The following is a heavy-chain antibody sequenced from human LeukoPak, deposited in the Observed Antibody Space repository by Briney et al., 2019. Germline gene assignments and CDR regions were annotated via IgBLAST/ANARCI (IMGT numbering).Heavy chain of an antibody. Sequence: GGSLRLSCAASGFTFDDYAMHWVRQAPGKGLEWVSGISWNSGSIGYADSVKGRFTISRDNAKNSLYLQMNSLRAEDTAVYYCVGEGDGDYWGQGTLVTVSS. D-gene: IGHD3-10*01. CDR3: VGEGDGDY. V-gene: IGHV3-9*01. J-gene: IGHJ4*02. CDR1: GFTFDDYA. CDR2: ISWNSGSI.